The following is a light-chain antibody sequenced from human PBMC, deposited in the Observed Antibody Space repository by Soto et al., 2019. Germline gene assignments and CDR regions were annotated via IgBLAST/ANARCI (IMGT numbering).Light chain of an antibody. CDR2: GAS. Sequence: EIVMTQSPATLSVSPGERATLSCRASQSVSSNLAWYQQKPGQAPRLLIYGASTRATGIPARLSGSGSGTECTLTISSLQSEDFAVYYCQQYNNWPMYTFGQGTKLEIK. J-gene: IGKJ2*01. CDR1: QSVSSN. CDR3: QQYNNWPMYT. V-gene: IGKV3-15*01.